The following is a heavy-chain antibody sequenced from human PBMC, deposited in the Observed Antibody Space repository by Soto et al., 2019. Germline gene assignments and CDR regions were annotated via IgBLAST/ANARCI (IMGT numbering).Heavy chain of an antibody. CDR1: GGTFSSYA. V-gene: IGHV1-69*13. CDR3: ARGTSGSYYTPFWFDP. J-gene: IGHJ5*02. D-gene: IGHD3-10*01. Sequence: SVKVSCKASGGTFSSYAISWVRQAPGQGLEWMGGIIPIFGTANYAQKFQGRVTITADESTSTAYMELSSLRSEDTAVYYCARGTSGSYYTPFWFDPWGQGTLVILSS. CDR2: IIPIFGTA.